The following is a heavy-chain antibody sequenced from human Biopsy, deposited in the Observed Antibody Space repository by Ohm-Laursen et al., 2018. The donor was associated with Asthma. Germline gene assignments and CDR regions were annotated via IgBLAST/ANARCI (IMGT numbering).Heavy chain of an antibody. CDR1: GGSISSGGYY. Sequence: SQTLSLTCTVSGGSISSGGYYWSWIRQHPGKGLEWTGYIYYSGGTYYNPSLKSRVTISVDTSKNQFSLNLSFVTAADTAVYYCARWGSFGFDYWGQGTPVTVSS. D-gene: IGHD7-27*01. CDR3: ARWGSFGFDY. V-gene: IGHV4-31*03. CDR2: IYYSGGT. J-gene: IGHJ4*02.